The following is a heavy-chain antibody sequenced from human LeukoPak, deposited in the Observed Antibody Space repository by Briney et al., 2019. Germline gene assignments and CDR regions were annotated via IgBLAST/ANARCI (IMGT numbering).Heavy chain of an antibody. CDR3: AELGITMIGGV. J-gene: IGHJ6*04. V-gene: IGHV3-21*01. D-gene: IGHD3-10*02. Sequence: GGSLRLSCAASGFTFNNYNMNWVRQAPGKALEWVSSITSSGTYIFYADSVKGRFTISRDNAKNSLYLQMNSRRAEDTAVYYCAELGITMIGGVWGKGTTVTISS. CDR1: GFTFNNYN. CDR2: ITSSGTYI.